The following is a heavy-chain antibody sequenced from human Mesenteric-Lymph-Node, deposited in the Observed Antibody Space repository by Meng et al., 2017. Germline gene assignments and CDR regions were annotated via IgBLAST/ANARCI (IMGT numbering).Heavy chain of an antibody. V-gene: IGHV3-23*01. Sequence: GESLKISCAASGFTFSDYAMSWVRQAPGKGLEWVSSISGSGEGTYYADSVKGRFTISRDNSNNTQYLQMNSLRAEDTAVYYCAGDTVVRNYGMDVWGQGTTVTVSS. D-gene: IGHD4-23*01. CDR1: GFTFSDYA. CDR3: AGDTVVRNYGMDV. CDR2: ISGSGEGT. J-gene: IGHJ6*02.